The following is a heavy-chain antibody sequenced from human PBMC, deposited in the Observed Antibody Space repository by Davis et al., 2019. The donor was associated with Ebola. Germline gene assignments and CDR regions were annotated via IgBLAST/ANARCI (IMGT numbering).Heavy chain of an antibody. CDR2: IYYSGST. D-gene: IGHD3-10*01. J-gene: IGHJ4*02. CDR1: GGSISSGGYY. CDR3: AAHFGGHFDF. V-gene: IGHV4-31*03. Sequence: MPSETLSLTCTVSGGSISSGGYYWSWIRQHPGKGLEWIGYIYYSGSTYYNPSLKSRVTISVDTSKNQFSLKLSSVTAADTAVYYCAAHFGGHFDFWGQGILVTVSS.